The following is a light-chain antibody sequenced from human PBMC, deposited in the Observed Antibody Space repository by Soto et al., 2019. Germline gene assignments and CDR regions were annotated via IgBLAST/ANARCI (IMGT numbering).Light chain of an antibody. V-gene: IGKV3D-15*01. CDR1: QRIDSN. CDR3: QQYHHWPS. Sequence: IVMTQSPVTLSVSPGERATLSCRASQRIDSNLAWYQQKPGQAPRLLISAASTRANGIPARFSGSGSGTEFTLTISSLQPEDFAVYYCQQYHHWPSFGQGTRVQIK. J-gene: IGKJ1*01. CDR2: AAS.